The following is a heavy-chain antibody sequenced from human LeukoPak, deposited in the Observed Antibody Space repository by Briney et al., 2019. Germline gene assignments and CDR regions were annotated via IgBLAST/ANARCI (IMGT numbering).Heavy chain of an antibody. J-gene: IGHJ5*02. CDR1: GGSISSGSYY. CDR3: AREHYAYYDFWSGYNNWFDP. D-gene: IGHD3-3*01. CDR2: IYISGST. Sequence: SETLSLTCTVSGGSISSGSYYWSWIRQPAGKGLEWIGRIYISGSTNYNPSLKSRVTISVDTSKNQFSLKLSSVTAADPAVYYCAREHYAYYDFWSGYNNWFDPWGRGTLVTVSS. V-gene: IGHV4-61*02.